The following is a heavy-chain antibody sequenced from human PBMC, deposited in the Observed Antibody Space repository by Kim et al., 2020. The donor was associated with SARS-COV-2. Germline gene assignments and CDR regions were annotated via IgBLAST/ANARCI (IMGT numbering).Heavy chain of an antibody. J-gene: IGHJ4*02. CDR3: ARDGPYYYGSGSYRGPFDY. D-gene: IGHD3-10*01. CDR1: GFTLSNYA. Sequence: GGSLRLSCEVSGFTLSNYAMHWVRQAPGKGLEWVAVISYDGSNGYYADSVKGRFTISRDNSENTLFLQMNSLRAEDTAVYYCARDGPYYYGSGSYRGPFDYWGQGTLVTVSS. V-gene: IGHV3-30-3*01. CDR2: ISYDGSNG.